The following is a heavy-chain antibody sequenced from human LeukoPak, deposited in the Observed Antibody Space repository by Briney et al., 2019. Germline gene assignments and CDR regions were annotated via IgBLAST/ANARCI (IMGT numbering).Heavy chain of an antibody. Sequence: SETLSLTCTVSGGSISPYYWSWIRQPPGKGLEWIGFIYYSGSSNYNPSLKSRVTISVDTSKNQFSLKLGSVTAADTAVYYCAGKRRDGYNWVYWGQGTLVTVSS. J-gene: IGHJ4*02. D-gene: IGHD5-24*01. CDR2: IYYSGSS. CDR3: AGKRRDGYNWVY. V-gene: IGHV4-59*01. CDR1: GGSISPYY.